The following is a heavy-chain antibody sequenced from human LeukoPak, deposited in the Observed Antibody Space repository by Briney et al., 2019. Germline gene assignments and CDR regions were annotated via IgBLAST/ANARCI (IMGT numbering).Heavy chain of an antibody. J-gene: IGHJ5*02. CDR3: ARGGTTAMTSNWFDP. CDR1: GFTFSTYG. D-gene: IGHD5-18*01. CDR2: IWYDGSNK. Sequence: GRSLRLSCAASGFTFSTYGMHWVRQAPGKGLEWVAVIWYDGSNKYYADSVKGRFTISGDNSKNTLYLQMNSLRAEDAAVYYCARGGTTAMTSNWFDPWGQGTLVTVFS. V-gene: IGHV3-33*01.